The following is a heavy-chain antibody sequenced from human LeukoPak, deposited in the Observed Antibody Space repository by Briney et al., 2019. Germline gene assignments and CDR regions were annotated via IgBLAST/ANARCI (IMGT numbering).Heavy chain of an antibody. Sequence: GGSLRLSCAASGFTFSNAWMNWVRQAPGKGLEWVSYISSSSSTIYYADSVKGRFTISRDDAKNSLYLQMNSLRDEDTAVYYCARDRAGLHYGMDVWGQGTTVTVSS. CDR1: GFTFSNAW. CDR2: ISSSSSTI. D-gene: IGHD4-11*01. CDR3: ARDRAGLHYGMDV. J-gene: IGHJ6*02. V-gene: IGHV3-48*02.